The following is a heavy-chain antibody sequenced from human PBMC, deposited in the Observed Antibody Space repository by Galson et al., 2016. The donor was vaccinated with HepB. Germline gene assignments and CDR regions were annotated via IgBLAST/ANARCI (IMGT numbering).Heavy chain of an antibody. Sequence: SLRLSCAASGFDFSDYYMSWMRQAPGKGLEWVAYIGSDGTALAYRDSVTGRFTISRDNAKSSLYLEMNSLRVEDTAIYYCVRDGSGSDYWGQGTLVTVSS. J-gene: IGHJ4*02. CDR2: IGSDGTAL. CDR1: GFDFSDYY. CDR3: VRDGSGSDY. V-gene: IGHV3-11*01. D-gene: IGHD3-10*01.